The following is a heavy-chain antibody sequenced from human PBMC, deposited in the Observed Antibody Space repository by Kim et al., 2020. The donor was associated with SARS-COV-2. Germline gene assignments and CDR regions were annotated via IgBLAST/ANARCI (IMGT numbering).Heavy chain of an antibody. CDR2: ISNSGGYI. CDR3: ARDRPGASYYYGMDV. J-gene: IGHJ6*02. D-gene: IGHD6-6*01. V-gene: IGHV3-21*01. Sequence: GGSLRLSCAASGFTFSSSSMNWVRQAPGKGLEWVSSISNSGGYIYYADSVKGRFTISRDNAKNSLYLQMNSLRAEDTAVYSCARDRPGASYYYGMDVWG. CDR1: GFTFSSSS.